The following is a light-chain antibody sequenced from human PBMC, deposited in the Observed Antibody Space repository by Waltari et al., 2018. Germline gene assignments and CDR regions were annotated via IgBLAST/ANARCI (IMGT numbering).Light chain of an antibody. CDR1: SSNIGSNY. Sequence: QSGLTQPPSTSGTPGQRVTISCSGSSSNIGSNYVYWYQQVPGTAPKLLISRNDRRPSGFPDRVSGSKSGTSASLAISGLRSEDEADYYCAAWDDSLGSHVVFGGGTKLTVL. CDR2: RND. V-gene: IGLV1-47*01. J-gene: IGLJ2*01. CDR3: AAWDDSLGSHVV.